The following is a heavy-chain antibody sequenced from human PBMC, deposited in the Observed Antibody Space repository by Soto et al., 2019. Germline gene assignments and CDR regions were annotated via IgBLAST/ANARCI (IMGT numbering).Heavy chain of an antibody. CDR1: GFTFSGYE. D-gene: IGHD3-3*01. CDR3: AREVTVFGVIIPTPMDV. J-gene: IGHJ6*02. Sequence: VPLVESGGGLVQPGGSLRLSCAASGFTFSGYEMNWVRQAPGKGLEWISYISGSGSTIYYADSVKGRFTISRDNAKKSLYLQMNSLRAEDTAVYYCAREVTVFGVIIPTPMDVWGQGTTVTVSS. CDR2: ISGSGSTI. V-gene: IGHV3-48*03.